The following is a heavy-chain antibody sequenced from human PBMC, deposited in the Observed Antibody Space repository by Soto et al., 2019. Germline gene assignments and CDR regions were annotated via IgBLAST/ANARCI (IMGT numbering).Heavy chain of an antibody. CDR3: TRHGIVGATTQYFQH. J-gene: IGHJ1*01. CDR1: GFTFSGSA. V-gene: IGHV3-73*01. CDR2: IRSKANSYAT. Sequence: GGSLRLSCAASGFTFSGSAMHWVRQASGKGLEWVGRIRSKANSYATAYAASVKGRFTISRDDSKNTAYLQMNSLKTEDTAVYYCTRHGIVGATTQYFQHWGQGTLVTVSS. D-gene: IGHD1-26*01.